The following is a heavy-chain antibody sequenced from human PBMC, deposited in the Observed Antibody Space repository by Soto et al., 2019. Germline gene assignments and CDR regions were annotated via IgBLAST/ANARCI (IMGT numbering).Heavy chain of an antibody. CDR3: ASLGYSSFNWFDP. Sequence: SETLSLTCAVYGGSFSGYYWSWIRQPPGKGLEWIGEINHSGSTNYNPSLKSRVTISVDTSKNQFSLKLSSVTAADTAVYYCASLGYSSFNWFDPWGQGTLVTVSS. J-gene: IGHJ5*02. CDR1: GGSFSGYY. V-gene: IGHV4-34*01. D-gene: IGHD6-19*01. CDR2: INHSGST.